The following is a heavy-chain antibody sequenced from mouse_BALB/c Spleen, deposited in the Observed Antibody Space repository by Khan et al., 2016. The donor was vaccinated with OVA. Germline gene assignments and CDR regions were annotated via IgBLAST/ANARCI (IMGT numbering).Heavy chain of an antibody. CDR2: IRSGGST. CDR3: ARNSYMYDFTY. J-gene: IGHJ3*01. D-gene: IGHD2-14*01. Sequence: VQLKQSGPGLVQPSQSLSITCTVSGFSLNTYGIHWIRQSQGKGLEWLGVIRSGGSTDYNGAFISRLNITKDNSKSQVFFKMNSLQADDTAIYXCARNSYMYDFTYWGQGTLVTVSA. V-gene: IGHV2-2*01. CDR1: GFSLNTYG.